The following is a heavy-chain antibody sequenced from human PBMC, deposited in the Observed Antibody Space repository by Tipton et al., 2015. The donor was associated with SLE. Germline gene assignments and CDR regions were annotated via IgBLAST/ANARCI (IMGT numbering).Heavy chain of an antibody. D-gene: IGHD3-3*01. CDR1: GYTFNRYW. Sequence: SLRLSCEGSGYTFNRYWMHWVRQAPGKGLVWVSRINTDGSDKDYAESVKGRFTISRDNAKNTLYLQMNSLRAEDTAVYYCARAHYDFRSYNLDYWGQGTLVTVSS. CDR2: INTDGSDK. CDR3: ARAHYDFRSYNLDY. V-gene: IGHV3-74*01. J-gene: IGHJ4*02.